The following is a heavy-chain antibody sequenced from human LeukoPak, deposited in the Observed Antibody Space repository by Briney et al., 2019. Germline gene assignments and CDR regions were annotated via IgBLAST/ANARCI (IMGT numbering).Heavy chain of an antibody. Sequence: GASVKVSCKASVYTFTSYGISWVRQAPGQGLEWMGWISAYNGNTNYAQKLQGRVTMTTDTSTSTAYMELRSLRSDDTAVYYCARDYYGSGSYYNSDAFDIWGQGTMVTVSS. CDR3: ARDYYGSGSYYNSDAFDI. D-gene: IGHD3-10*01. V-gene: IGHV1-18*01. CDR2: ISAYNGNT. J-gene: IGHJ3*02. CDR1: VYTFTSYG.